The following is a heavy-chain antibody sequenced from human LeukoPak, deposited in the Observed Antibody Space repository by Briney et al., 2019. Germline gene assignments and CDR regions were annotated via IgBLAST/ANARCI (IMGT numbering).Heavy chain of an antibody. V-gene: IGHV3-48*03. CDR2: ISSSGRTI. Sequence: GGSLRLSCAASGFXFRSYEINWVRQAPGKGLEWVSYISSSGRTIYYADSVKGRFTISRDNAKNSLYLQMNSLRAEDTAVYYCARGAVGIDYWGQGTLVTVSS. CDR3: ARGAVGIDY. D-gene: IGHD2-15*01. J-gene: IGHJ4*02. CDR1: GFXFRSYE.